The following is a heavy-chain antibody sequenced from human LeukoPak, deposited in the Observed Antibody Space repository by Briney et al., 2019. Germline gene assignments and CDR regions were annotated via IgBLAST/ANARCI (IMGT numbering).Heavy chain of an antibody. CDR1: GYTFTRFH. CDR2: IHPSSGGA. Sequence: GASVKVSFKASGYTFTRFHIHWVRQAPGQGLEWMGIIHPSSGGATSAQKFQGRLTMTRDTSTSTVYMELSSLRSEDTAVYYCARDSDASSLADPWGQGTLVTVSS. D-gene: IGHD6-6*01. V-gene: IGHV1-46*01. CDR3: ARDSDASSLADP. J-gene: IGHJ5*02.